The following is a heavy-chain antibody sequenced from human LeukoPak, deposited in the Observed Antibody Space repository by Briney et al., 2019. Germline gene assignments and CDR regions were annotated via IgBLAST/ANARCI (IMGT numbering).Heavy chain of an antibody. J-gene: IGHJ6*02. D-gene: IGHD3-3*01. V-gene: IGHV3-21*04. CDR2: ISSSSSYI. CDR1: GFTFSSYS. Sequence: GGSLRLSCAASGFTFSSYSMNWVRQAPGKGLEWVSSISSSSSYIYYADSVKGRFTISRDNAKNSLYLQMNSLRAEDTAVYYCARDGGTIFGVVNTYYCYYGMDVWGQGTTVTVSS. CDR3: ARDGGTIFGVVNTYYCYYGMDV.